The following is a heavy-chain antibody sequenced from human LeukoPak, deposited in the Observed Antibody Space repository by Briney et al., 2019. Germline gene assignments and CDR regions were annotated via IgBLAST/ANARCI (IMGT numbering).Heavy chain of an antibody. D-gene: IGHD3-10*01. CDR1: GGSISSSNW. Sequence: SGTLSLTCAVSGGSISSSNWWSWVRQPPGKGLEWIGEIYHSGSTNYNPFLKSRVTISVDTSKNQFSLKLSSVTAADTAVYYCARHGSYCFDSWGQGTLVTVSS. CDR3: ARHGSYCFDS. CDR2: IYHSGST. V-gene: IGHV4-4*02. J-gene: IGHJ4*02.